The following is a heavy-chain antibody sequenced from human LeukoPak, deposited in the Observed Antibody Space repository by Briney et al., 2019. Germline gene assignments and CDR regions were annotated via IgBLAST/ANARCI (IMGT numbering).Heavy chain of an antibody. CDR1: GFSFRDYP. CDR3: AKDTLYSGSHQGAFDI. D-gene: IGHD1-26*01. Sequence: GGSLRLSCEAAGFSFRDYPMGWVRRASGKRLEWVSGISAGADVIFYADPVKGRFTISRDNSKNTLYLQMNSLRAEDTAVYYCAKDTLYSGSHQGAFDIWGQGTMVTVSS. J-gene: IGHJ3*02. V-gene: IGHV3-23*01. CDR2: ISAGADVI.